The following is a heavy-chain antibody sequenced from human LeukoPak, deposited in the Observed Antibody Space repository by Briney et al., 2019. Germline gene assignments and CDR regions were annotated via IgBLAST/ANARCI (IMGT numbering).Heavy chain of an antibody. D-gene: IGHD1-26*01. CDR1: GITFGSFA. CDR3: ASIRGTLGY. CDR2: IKNKANSYIT. Sequence: GGSLRLSCAASGITFGSFAFSWVRQAPGKGLEWVGRIKNKANSYITQYAASMEGRFTISRDDSKNSLYLQMSSLKTEDTAMYYCASIRGTLGYWGQGTVVTVSS. J-gene: IGHJ4*02. V-gene: IGHV3-72*01.